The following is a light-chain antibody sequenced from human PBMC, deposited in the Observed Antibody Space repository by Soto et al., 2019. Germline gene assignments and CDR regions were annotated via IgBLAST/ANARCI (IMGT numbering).Light chain of an antibody. J-gene: IGLJ2*01. CDR2: DVS. V-gene: IGLV2-14*01. Sequence: QSALNQPASVSGSPGPSITISCTGTSSDVGGYNYVSWYQQHPGKAPKLMIYDVSNRPSGVSNRVSGSKSGNTASLTISGLQAEDEADYYCSSYTSSSPLVFGGGTQLTV. CDR3: SSYTSSSPLV. CDR1: SSDVGGYNY.